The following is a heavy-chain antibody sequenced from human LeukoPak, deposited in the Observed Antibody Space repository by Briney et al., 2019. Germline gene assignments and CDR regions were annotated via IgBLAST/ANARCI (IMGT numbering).Heavy chain of an antibody. CDR3: TPPLGSREDI. CDR2: IRNRANNYAT. Sequence: GGSLRLSCAASGFTFSGSAMHWVRQASGKGLEWVGRIRNRANNYATAYAASVKGRFTISRDDSKNTAYLQMNSLKTEDTAVYYCTPPLGSREDIWGQGTLVTVSS. D-gene: IGHD2-15*01. J-gene: IGHJ4*02. V-gene: IGHV3-73*01. CDR1: GFTFSGSA.